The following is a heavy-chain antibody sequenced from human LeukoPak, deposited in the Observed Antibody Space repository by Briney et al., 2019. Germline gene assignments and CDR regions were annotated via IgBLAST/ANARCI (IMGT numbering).Heavy chain of an antibody. CDR1: GFTFSNYW. CDR2: ITSSGNTM. V-gene: IGHV3-48*04. Sequence: GGSLRLSCAASGFTFSNYWMSWVRQAPGKGLEWVSFITSSGNTMYYADSVKGRFTISRDNAKNSLYLQMNSLRADDTAVYYCARLRSKYWFDPWGQGTLVTVSS. CDR3: ARLRSKYWFDP. D-gene: IGHD4-11*01. J-gene: IGHJ5*02.